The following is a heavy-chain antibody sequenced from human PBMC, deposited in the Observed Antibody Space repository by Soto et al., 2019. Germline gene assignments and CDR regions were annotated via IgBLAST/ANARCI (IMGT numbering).Heavy chain of an antibody. V-gene: IGHV1-18*01. Sequence: QVHLVQSGAEVKKPGASVKVSCKGSGYAFTTYGITWVRQAPGQGLEWMGWISAHNGNTNYAQKLQGRVTVTRDTSKSTANMELRSLGSDDTAVYYWAGGRYGDYWGQGALVTVSS. CDR2: ISAHNGNT. D-gene: IGHD1-1*01. CDR3: AGGRYGDY. CDR1: GYAFTTYG. J-gene: IGHJ4*02.